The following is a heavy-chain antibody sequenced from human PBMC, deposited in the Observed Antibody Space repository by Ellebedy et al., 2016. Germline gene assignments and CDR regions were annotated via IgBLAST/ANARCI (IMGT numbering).Heavy chain of an antibody. Sequence: GESLKISCEASGFTFSSHAMTWVRQAPRKGLECVANINQDGSVRKYVDSVKGRFTVSRDNAKNSLFLQMNSLRAEDTAVYYCARPTLAGEIYDSWGQGTLVTVSS. V-gene: IGHV3-7*01. J-gene: IGHJ5*02. D-gene: IGHD6-19*01. CDR1: GFTFSSHA. CDR2: INQDGSVR. CDR3: ARPTLAGEIYDS.